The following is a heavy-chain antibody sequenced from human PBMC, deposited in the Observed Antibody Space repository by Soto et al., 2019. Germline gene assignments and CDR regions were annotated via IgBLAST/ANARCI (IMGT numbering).Heavy chain of an antibody. V-gene: IGHV3-43*01. CDR3: VKERDDASWTDFDH. D-gene: IGHD2-2*01. CDR1: GFMFDDFS. CDR2: IGRDGINT. Sequence: EVRLVESGGVVVQPGGSLRLSCAASGFMFDDFSMHWVRQAPGKGLEWVALIGRDGINTYYADSVRGRFIVSRDNSKNSLYLQMNSLRSEDSALYYCVKERDDASWTDFDHWGQGTLVTVSS. J-gene: IGHJ4*02.